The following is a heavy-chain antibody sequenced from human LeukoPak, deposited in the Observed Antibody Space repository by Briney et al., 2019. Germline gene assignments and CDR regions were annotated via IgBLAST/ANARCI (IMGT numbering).Heavy chain of an antibody. D-gene: IGHD3-16*01. V-gene: IGHV3-74*01. J-gene: IGHJ4*01. CDR3: ARDALGGRTKFDS. CDR1: GFTFSCHW. Sequence: GGTLRLSCVASGFTFSCHWMHWVRQVPGKGLMWVSRINGDGSRIHYGDSVKGRLTIPGDNAKNTLYLQMTSLRGDDTAIYFCARDALGGRTKFDSWGHGSLVTVSS. CDR2: INGDGSRI.